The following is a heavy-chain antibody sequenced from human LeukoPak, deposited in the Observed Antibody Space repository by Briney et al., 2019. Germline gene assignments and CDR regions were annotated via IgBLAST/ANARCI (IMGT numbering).Heavy chain of an antibody. J-gene: IGHJ6*04. D-gene: IGHD4-17*01. Sequence: GGSLRLSCAASGFTVSSNYMSWVRQAPGKGLEWVSVIYSGGSTYYADSVKGRFTISRDNSKNTLYLQMNSLRAEDTAVYYCARDNPIDYGDQEYCYYGMDVWGKGTTVTVSS. CDR2: IYSGGST. CDR3: ARDNPIDYGDQEYCYYGMDV. V-gene: IGHV3-53*01. CDR1: GFTVSSNY.